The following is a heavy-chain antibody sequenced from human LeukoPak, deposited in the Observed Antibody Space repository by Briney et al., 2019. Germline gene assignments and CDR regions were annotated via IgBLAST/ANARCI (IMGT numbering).Heavy chain of an antibody. V-gene: IGHV4-34*01. CDR2: INHSGST. J-gene: IGHJ4*02. D-gene: IGHD3-3*01. CDR1: GGSFSGYY. Sequence: TSETLSLTCAVYGGSFSGYYWSWLRQPPGKGLEWIGEINHSGSTNYNPSLKSRVTISVDTSKNQFSLKLSSVTAAATAVYYCVRGGKRITIFGVPFDYWGQGTLVTVSS. CDR3: VRGGKRITIFGVPFDY.